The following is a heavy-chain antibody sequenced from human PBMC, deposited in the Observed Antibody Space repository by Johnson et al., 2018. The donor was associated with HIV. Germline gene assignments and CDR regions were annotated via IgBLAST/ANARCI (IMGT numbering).Heavy chain of an antibody. Sequence: VQLVESGGGLVKPGGSLRLSCAASGFTFSSYDMNWVRQAPGKGLEWVSGIPGINDSGQYADSVKGRFTISRDSAKKSLYLQMNSLRPEDTAVYYCVKDIGYGGPSDGAFDIWGQGTMVTVSS. J-gene: IGHJ3*02. CDR2: IPGINDSG. CDR3: VKDIGYGGPSDGAFDI. V-gene: IGHV3-23*04. CDR1: GFTFSSYD. D-gene: IGHD4-23*01.